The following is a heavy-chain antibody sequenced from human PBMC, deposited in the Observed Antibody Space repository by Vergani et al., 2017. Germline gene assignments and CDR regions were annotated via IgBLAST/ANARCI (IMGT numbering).Heavy chain of an antibody. J-gene: IGHJ3*02. CDR1: GGSISSYY. Sequence: QVQLQESGPGLVKPSQTLSLTCTVSGGSISSYYWSWIRQPPGKGLEWIGYIYYSGSTNYNPSLKSRVTISVDTSKNQFSLKLSSVTAADTAVYYCARGGYCSGTSCYTSDAFDIWGQGTMVTVSS. CDR2: IYYSGST. V-gene: IGHV4-59*01. CDR3: ARGGYCSGTSCYTSDAFDI. D-gene: IGHD2-2*02.